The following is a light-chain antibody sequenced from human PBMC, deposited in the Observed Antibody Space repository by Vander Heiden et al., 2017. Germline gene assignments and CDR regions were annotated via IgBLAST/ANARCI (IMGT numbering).Light chain of an antibody. CDR1: CSDVRGYNF. CDR2: EVT. CDR3: ISYAGSNIFV. Sequence: QSPLTHPPSASGSPGQSGAISCTATCSDVRGYNFVSWYQQHPGKAPKLMIYEVTQRPSGVPDRFSGSKSGNTASLTVSGLQAEDEADYYCISYAGSNIFVFGTGTKVTVL. V-gene: IGLV2-8*01. J-gene: IGLJ1*01.